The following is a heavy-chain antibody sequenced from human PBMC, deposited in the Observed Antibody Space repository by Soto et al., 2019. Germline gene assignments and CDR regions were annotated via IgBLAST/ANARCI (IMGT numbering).Heavy chain of an antibody. Sequence: QITLKESGPTLVKPTQTLTLTCTFSGFSLTTQGVHVGWFRHPPGRALEWLALIYWDDKEVYSPSLKNRLTITKDTSKSQVVLTLATVDPVDTATYYCVYRDFGDYFFQFWGQGILVNVSS. D-gene: IGHD4-17*01. V-gene: IGHV2-5*02. CDR3: VYRDFGDYFFQF. J-gene: IGHJ4*02. CDR2: IYWDDKE. CDR1: GFSLTTQGVH.